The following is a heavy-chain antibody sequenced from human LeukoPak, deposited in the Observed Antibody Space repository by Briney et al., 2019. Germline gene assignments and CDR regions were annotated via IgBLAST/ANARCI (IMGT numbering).Heavy chain of an antibody. D-gene: IGHD2-15*01. CDR1: GGSISSGGYY. V-gene: IGHV4-39*07. J-gene: IGHJ4*02. CDR2: INHSGST. CDR3: ASAGRYCSGGSCYGVDY. Sequence: SETLSLTCTVSGGSISSGGYYWSWIRQPPGKGLEWIGEINHSGSTNYNPSLKSRVTISVDTSKNQFSLKLSSVTAADTAVYYCASAGRYCSGGSCYGVDYWGQGTLVTVSS.